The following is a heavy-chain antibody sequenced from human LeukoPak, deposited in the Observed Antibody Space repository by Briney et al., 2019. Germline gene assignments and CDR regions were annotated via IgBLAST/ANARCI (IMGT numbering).Heavy chain of an antibody. D-gene: IGHD1-26*01. V-gene: IGHV3-74*01. Sequence: GGSLRLSCAASGFTFSSYWVHWVRQSQEKRLVWVSRINEDGRVTDYADSVKGRFTISRDNARNTLYLQMHSLRVEDTAVYYCARDLREIHDYWGQGTLVTVSS. CDR3: ARDLREIHDY. CDR1: GFTFSSYW. J-gene: IGHJ4*02. CDR2: INEDGRVT.